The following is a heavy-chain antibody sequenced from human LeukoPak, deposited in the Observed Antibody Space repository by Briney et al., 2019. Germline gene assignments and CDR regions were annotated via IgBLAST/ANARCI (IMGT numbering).Heavy chain of an antibody. V-gene: IGHV3-30*18. CDR2: IWYGGSNK. J-gene: IGHJ4*02. CDR1: GFTFSSYG. CDR3: AKDRSYDSSGRLDY. D-gene: IGHD3-22*01. Sequence: GRSLRLSCGASGFTFSSYGMHWVRQAPGKGLEWVAVIWYGGSNKYYADSVKGRFTISRDNSKNTLYLQMNSLRAEDTAVYYCAKDRSYDSSGRLDYWGQGTLVTVSS.